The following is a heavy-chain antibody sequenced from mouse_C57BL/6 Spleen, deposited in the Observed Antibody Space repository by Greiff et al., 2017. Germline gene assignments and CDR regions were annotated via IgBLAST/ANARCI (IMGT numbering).Heavy chain of an antibody. V-gene: IGHV1-15*01. Sequence: VQLQQSGAELVRPGASVTLSCKASGYTFTDYEMHWVKQTPVHGLEWIGAIDPETGGTAYNQKFKGKAILTADKSSSTAYMELRSLTSEDSAVYYGTRSIYYDYDGDYWGQGTTLTVSS. CDR3: TRSIYYDYDGDY. D-gene: IGHD2-4*01. CDR1: GYTFTDYE. CDR2: IDPETGGT. J-gene: IGHJ2*01.